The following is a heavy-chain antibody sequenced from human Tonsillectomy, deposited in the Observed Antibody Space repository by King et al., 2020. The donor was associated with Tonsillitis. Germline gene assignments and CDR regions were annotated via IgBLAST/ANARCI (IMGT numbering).Heavy chain of an antibody. V-gene: IGHV3-30*18. CDR2: ISYDGSNK. CDR3: AKDELDIVVVPAAKNYYYYMDV. D-gene: IGHD2-2*03. J-gene: IGHJ6*03. CDR1: GFTFSSYG. Sequence: VQLVESGGGGVQPGRSLRLSCAASGFTFSSYGMHWVRQSPGKGLEWVAVISYDGSNKYYADSVKGRFTISRDNSKNTLYLQMNSLRAEHKAVYYCAKDELDIVVVPAAKNYYYYMDVWGKGTTVTVSS.